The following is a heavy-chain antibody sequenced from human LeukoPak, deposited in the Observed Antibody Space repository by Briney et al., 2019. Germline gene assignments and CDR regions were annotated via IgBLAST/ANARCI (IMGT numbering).Heavy chain of an antibody. CDR2: IYYSGST. D-gene: IGHD3-22*01. CDR3: ASYYDSSGYYLDY. Sequence: SETLSLTCTVSGGSISSSSYYWGCIRQPPGKGLEWIGSIYYSGSTYYNPSLKSRVTISVDTSKSQFSLKLSSVTAADTAVYYCASYYDSSGYYLDYWGQGTLVTVSS. J-gene: IGHJ4*02. V-gene: IGHV4-39*07. CDR1: GGSISSSSYY.